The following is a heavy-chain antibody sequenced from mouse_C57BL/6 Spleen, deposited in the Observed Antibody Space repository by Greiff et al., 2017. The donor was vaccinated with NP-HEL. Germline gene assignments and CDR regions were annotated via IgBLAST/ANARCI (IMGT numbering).Heavy chain of an antibody. V-gene: IGHV5-17*01. Sequence: EVNLVESGGGLVKPGGSLKLSCAASGFTFSDYGMHWVRQAPEKGLEWVAYISSGSSTIYYADTVKGRFTISRDNAKNTLFLQMTSLRSEDTAMYYCARRDYDGGDYWGQGTSVTVSS. D-gene: IGHD2-4*01. CDR1: GFTFSDYG. CDR3: ARRDYDGGDY. J-gene: IGHJ4*01. CDR2: ISSGSSTI.